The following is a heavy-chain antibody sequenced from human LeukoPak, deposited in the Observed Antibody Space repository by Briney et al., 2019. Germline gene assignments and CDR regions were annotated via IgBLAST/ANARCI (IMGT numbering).Heavy chain of an antibody. CDR2: IYYSGST. CDR3: ARHHDYYDSSGYPTHFDY. D-gene: IGHD3-22*01. J-gene: IGHJ4*02. V-gene: IGHV4-59*08. Sequence: PSETLSLTCSVSGASISSHYWSWIRQPPGKGLEWIGYIYYSGSTNYNPSLKSRVTISVDTSKNQFSLKLSSVTAADTAVYYCARHHDYYDSSGYPTHFDYWGQGTLVTVSS. CDR1: GASISSHY.